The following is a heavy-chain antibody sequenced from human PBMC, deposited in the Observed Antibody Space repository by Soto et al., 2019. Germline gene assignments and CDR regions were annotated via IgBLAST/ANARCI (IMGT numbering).Heavy chain of an antibody. CDR1: GGSISSGGYY. Sequence: QVQLQESGPGLVKPSQTLSLTCTVSGGSISSGGYYWSWIRQHPGKGLEWIGYIYYSGSTYYNPSLKSRVTPSVDTSKNQFSLKLSSVTAAEAAVYYCARAAHYSSPFRWFDPWGQGTLVTVSS. V-gene: IGHV4-31*03. CDR3: ARAAHYSSPFRWFDP. J-gene: IGHJ5*02. D-gene: IGHD6-13*01. CDR2: IYYSGST.